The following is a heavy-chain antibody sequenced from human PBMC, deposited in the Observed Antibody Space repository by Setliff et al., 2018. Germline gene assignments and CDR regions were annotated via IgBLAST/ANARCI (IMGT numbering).Heavy chain of an antibody. CDR2: IYYSGST. J-gene: IGHJ4*02. Sequence: SETLSLTCTVSGGSISSHYWSWIRQPPGKGLEWIGSIYYSGSTNYNPSLKSRVTISVDTSKNQFSLKLSSVTAADTAVYYCARVRPDGSGNYFKYWGQGTLVTVSS. CDR3: ARVRPDGSGNYFKY. V-gene: IGHV4-59*11. D-gene: IGHD3-10*01. CDR1: GGSISSHY.